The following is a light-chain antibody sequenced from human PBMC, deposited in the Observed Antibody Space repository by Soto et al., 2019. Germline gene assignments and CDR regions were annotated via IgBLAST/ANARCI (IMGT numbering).Light chain of an antibody. J-gene: IGLJ2*01. CDR2: EVS. CDR3: SSYAGSNNLV. V-gene: IGLV2-8*01. CDR1: SSDVGGYNY. Sequence: QSALTQPPSASGSPGQSVTISCNATSSDVGGYNYVSWYQQHPGKAPKLMIYEVSKRPSGVPDRFSGSKSGNTASLTVSGLQSEDEADHYCSSYAGSNNLVFGGGTKLTVL.